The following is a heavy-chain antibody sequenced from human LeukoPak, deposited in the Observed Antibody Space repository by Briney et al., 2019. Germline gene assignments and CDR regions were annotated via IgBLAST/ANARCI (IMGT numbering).Heavy chain of an antibody. CDR2: IDPSVATT. J-gene: IGHJ3*02. CDR3: AVGLLVTRALNDAFDI. Sequence: ASVKVSCKASGYTFTSYYMHWLRQAPGQGLEYMGIIDPSVATTSYVQNFQGRVTMTRDTSTSTVYMELSSPRSEDTAVYYCAVGLLVTRALNDAFDIWGQGTMVTVSS. CDR1: GYTFTSYY. V-gene: IGHV1-46*01. D-gene: IGHD2-21*02.